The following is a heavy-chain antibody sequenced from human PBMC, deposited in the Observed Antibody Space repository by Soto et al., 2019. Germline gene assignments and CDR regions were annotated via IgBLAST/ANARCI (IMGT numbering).Heavy chain of an antibody. D-gene: IGHD6-13*01. CDR2: TYYRSKWYN. J-gene: IGHJ5*02. CDR1: GDSVSSNSAA. CDR3: ARDLIFRSSWFNWFDP. V-gene: IGHV6-1*01. Sequence: SQTLSLTCAISGDSVSSNSAAWNWIRQSPSRGLEWLGRTYYRSKWYNDYAVSVKSRITINPDTSKNQFSLQLNSVTPEDTVVFFCARDLIFRSSWFNWFDPWGQGTLVTVSS.